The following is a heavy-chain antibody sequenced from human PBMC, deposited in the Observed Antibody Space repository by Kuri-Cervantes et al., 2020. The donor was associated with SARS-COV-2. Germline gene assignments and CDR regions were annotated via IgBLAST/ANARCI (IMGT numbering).Heavy chain of an antibody. D-gene: IGHD3-3*01. CDR1: GYTLTELS. CDR3: ARGGMWDFGVVTPGPIDY. J-gene: IGHJ4*02. Sequence: ASVKVSCKVSGYTLTELSMHWVRQAPGKGLEWMGGFDPEDGETIYEQKFQGRVTMTEDTSTDTAYMELSSLRSEDTAVYYCARGGMWDFGVVTPGPIDYWGQGTLVTVSS. CDR2: FDPEDGET. V-gene: IGHV1-24*01.